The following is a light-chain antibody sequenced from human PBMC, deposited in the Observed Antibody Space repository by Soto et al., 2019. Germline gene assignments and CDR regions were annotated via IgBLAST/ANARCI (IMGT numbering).Light chain of an antibody. CDR2: YVS. V-gene: IGKV2-30*01. J-gene: IGKJ2*01. CDR3: XXXTHWPHT. CDR1: QGXVXRXGXXF. Sequence: DVVMTQSPLSLPVTLGQPASISCRSSQGXVXRXGXXFLDWFFQRPGQSPRRLIYYVSNRDFGVPDRFSGSGSGTDFTLHISRVXAXXVGVYXXXXXTHWPHTFGQGTKLEIK.